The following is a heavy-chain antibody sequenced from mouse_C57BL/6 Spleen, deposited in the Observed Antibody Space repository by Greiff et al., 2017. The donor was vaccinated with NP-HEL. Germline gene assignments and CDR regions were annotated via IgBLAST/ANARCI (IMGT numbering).Heavy chain of an antibody. D-gene: IGHD1-1*01. J-gene: IGHJ4*01. V-gene: IGHV1-18*01. CDR2: INPNNGGT. CDR1: GYTFTDYN. CDR3: ARGSYGSRYRYAMDY. Sequence: EVQLQQSGPELVKPGASVKIPCKASGYTFTDYNMDWVKQSHGKSLEWIGDINPNNGGTIYNQKFKGKATLTVDKSSSTAYMELRSLTSEDTAVYYGARGSYGSRYRYAMDYWGQGTSVTVSS.